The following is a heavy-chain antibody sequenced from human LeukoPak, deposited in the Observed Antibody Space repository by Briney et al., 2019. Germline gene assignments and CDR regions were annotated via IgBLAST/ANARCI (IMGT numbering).Heavy chain of an antibody. D-gene: IGHD3-22*01. CDR2: ISSSGNII. V-gene: IGHV3-48*03. J-gene: IGHJ4*02. CDR3: ARGYDSSGYYHYYFDY. CDR1: GFTFSSYE. Sequence: GGSLRLSCAASGFTFSSYEMNWVRQAPGKGLEWVSYISSSGNIISYADSVKGRFTISRDNSKNTLYLQMNSLRADDTAVYYCARGYDSSGYYHYYFDYWGQGTLVTVSS.